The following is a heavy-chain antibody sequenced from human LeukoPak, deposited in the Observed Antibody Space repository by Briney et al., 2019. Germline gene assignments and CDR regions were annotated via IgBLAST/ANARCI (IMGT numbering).Heavy chain of an antibody. J-gene: IGHJ4*02. CDR2: ISSSSSCI. V-gene: IGHV3-21*01. D-gene: IGHD5-18*01. CDR1: GFTFSSYS. CDR3: APTSGWLQPFDY. Sequence: PGGSLRLSCAASGFTFSSYSMNWVRQAPGKGLEWVSSISSSSSCIYYADSVKGRFTISRDNAKNSLYLQMNSLRAEDTAVYYCAPTSGWLQPFDYWGQGTLVTVSS.